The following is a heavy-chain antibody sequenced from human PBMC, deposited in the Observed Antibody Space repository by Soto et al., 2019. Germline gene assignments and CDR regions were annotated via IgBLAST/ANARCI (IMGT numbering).Heavy chain of an antibody. CDR1: GGTFSSYA. J-gene: IGHJ3*02. D-gene: IGHD2-21*02. CDR3: ARVRILVVTAIKGDAFDI. CDR2: IIPIFGTA. V-gene: IGHV1-69*13. Sequence: SVNVSCKASGGTFSSYAISWVRQAPGQGLEWMGGIIPIFGTANYAQKFQGRVTITADESTSTAYMELSSLRSEDTAVYYCARVRILVVTAIKGDAFDIWVQGTMVTVSS.